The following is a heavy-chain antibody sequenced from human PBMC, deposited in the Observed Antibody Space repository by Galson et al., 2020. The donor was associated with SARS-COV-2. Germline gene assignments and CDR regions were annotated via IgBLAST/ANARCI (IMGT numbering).Heavy chain of an antibody. D-gene: IGHD2-2*02. V-gene: IGHV3-48*03. CDR2: ISTSGNTI. CDR1: GFTFSRYE. J-gene: IGHJ4*02. Sequence: GGSLRLSCVGSGFTFSRYEMNWVRQAPGKGLEWLLYISTSGNTIYQADSVKGRFTISRDNARNSVDLQMHSLRVEDTAVYYCVRDQCSPSSCYMRLDLWGQGTLVTVSS. CDR3: VRDQCSPSSCYMRLDL.